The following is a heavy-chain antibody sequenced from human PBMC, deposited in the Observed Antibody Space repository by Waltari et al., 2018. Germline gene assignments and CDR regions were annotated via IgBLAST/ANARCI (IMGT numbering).Heavy chain of an antibody. CDR3: ATYLGASLGTAAFDV. Sequence: QLQLQESGPGLVKPSETLSLTCSVSGGSITSNRHYWGWIRQPPGQGLEWIGTMSYNGATYSSPSLKSRVTISRDTSKNQLSLKWGSVTAADTAVYYCATYLGASLGTAAFDVWGQGTMVTVSS. CDR2: MSYNGAT. J-gene: IGHJ3*01. D-gene: IGHD1-1*01. CDR1: GGSITSNRHY. V-gene: IGHV4-39*01.